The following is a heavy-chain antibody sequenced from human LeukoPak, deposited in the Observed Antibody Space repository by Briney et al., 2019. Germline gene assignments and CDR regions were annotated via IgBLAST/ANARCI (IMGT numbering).Heavy chain of an antibody. CDR3: AKDPYDYYDSSGYYYEPYFDY. CDR1: GFTFSSYG. CDR2: ISYDGSNK. D-gene: IGHD3-22*01. Sequence: GRSLRLSCAASGFTFSSYGMHWVRQAPGKGLEWVAVISYDGSNKYYADSVKGRFTISRDNSKNTLYLQMNSLRAEDTAVYYCAKDPYDYYDSSGYYYEPYFDYWGQGTLVTVSS. J-gene: IGHJ4*02. V-gene: IGHV3-30*18.